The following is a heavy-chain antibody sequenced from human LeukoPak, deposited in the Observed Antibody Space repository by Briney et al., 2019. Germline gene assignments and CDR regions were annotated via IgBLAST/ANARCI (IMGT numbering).Heavy chain of an antibody. V-gene: IGHV1-18*01. D-gene: IGHD3-9*01. CDR2: ISCNNGDT. J-gene: IGHJ4*02. CDR3: ARGSRPVYNLLTGKRYFDY. Sequence: ASVKVSCKASGYTFTSNGITWVRQAPGQGLEWVGWISCNNGDTRYPQKLQGRVTVTTDTSTGTVYMELRGLRSDDTAVYYCARGSRPVYNLLTGKRYFDYWGQGTLLTVSS. CDR1: GYTFTSNG.